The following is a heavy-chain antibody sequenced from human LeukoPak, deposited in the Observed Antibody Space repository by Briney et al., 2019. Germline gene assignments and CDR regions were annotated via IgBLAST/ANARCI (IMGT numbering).Heavy chain of an antibody. V-gene: IGHV4-59*01. CDR2: IYYSGST. CDR1: GGSISSYY. D-gene: IGHD4-23*01. J-gene: IGHJ6*03. CDR3: AREVVNNYYMDV. Sequence: SETLSLTCTVSGGSISSYYWSWIRQPPGKGLEWIGYIYYSGSTNYNPSLKSQVTISVDTSKNQFSLKLSSVTAADTAVYYCAREVVNNYYMDVWGKGTTVTVSS.